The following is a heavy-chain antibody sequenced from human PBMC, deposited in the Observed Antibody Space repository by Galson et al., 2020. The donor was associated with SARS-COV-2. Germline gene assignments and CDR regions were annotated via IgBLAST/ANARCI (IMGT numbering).Heavy chain of an antibody. CDR1: GGSISSSSYY. CDR2: IYYSGST. CDR3: ARYLYGDYEEDAFDI. D-gene: IGHD4-17*01. J-gene: IGHJ3*02. V-gene: IGHV4-39*07. Sequence: SETLSLTCTVSGGSISSSSYYWGWIRQPPGKGLEWFGSIYYSGSTYYNPSLKSRVTISVDTSKNQFSMKLSSVTAADTAVYYWARYLYGDYEEDAFDIWGQGTMVTVSS.